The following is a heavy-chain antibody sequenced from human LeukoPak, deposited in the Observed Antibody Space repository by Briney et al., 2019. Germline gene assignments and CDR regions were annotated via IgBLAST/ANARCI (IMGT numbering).Heavy chain of an antibody. CDR3: ARVSRALIAAAGDFDY. CDR2: IIPNSGGT. Sequence: GASVKVSCKAFGYTFTGYYMHWVRQAPGQGLEWMGWIIPNSGGTSYAQKFQGRVTMTRDTSASTAYMELSSLRSEDTAVYYCARVSRALIAAAGDFDYWGQGTLVTVSS. V-gene: IGHV1-2*02. CDR1: GYTFTGYY. D-gene: IGHD6-13*01. J-gene: IGHJ4*02.